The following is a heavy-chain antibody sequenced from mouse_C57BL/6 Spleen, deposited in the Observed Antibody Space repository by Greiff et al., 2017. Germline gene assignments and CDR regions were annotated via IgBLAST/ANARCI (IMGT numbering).Heavy chain of an antibody. D-gene: IGHD2-5*01. J-gene: IGHJ2*01. CDR2: IYPGSGST. V-gene: IGHV1-55*01. CDR1: GYTFTRYW. CDR3: AREGLNSNYVY. Sequence: VQLQQSGAELVKPGASVKMSCKASGYTFTRYWITWVKQRPGQGLEWIGDIYPGSGSTNYNEKFKSKATLTVDTSSSTAYMQLSSLTSEDSAVYYCAREGLNSNYVYWGQGTTLTVSS.